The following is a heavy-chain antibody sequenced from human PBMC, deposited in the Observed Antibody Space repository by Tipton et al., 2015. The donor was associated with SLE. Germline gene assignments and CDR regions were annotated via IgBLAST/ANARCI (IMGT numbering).Heavy chain of an antibody. CDR2: ISYSGST. V-gene: IGHV4-39*07. CDR1: GGSFGPYY. J-gene: IGHJ4*02. D-gene: IGHD4/OR15-4a*01. CDR3: ARRRGANGPFDY. Sequence: TLSLTCTVSGGSFGPYYWNWIRQPPGKGLEWIGSISYSGSTDYNPSLKSRVTISADMSKNHFSLRLSSVTAADTALYYCARRRGANGPFDYWGQGTLVTVSS.